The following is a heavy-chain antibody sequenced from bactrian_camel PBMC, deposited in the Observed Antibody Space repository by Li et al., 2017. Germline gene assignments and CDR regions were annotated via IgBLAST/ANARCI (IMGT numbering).Heavy chain of an antibody. CDR1: RYTYNDYC. Sequence: QVQLVESGGGSVQAGGSLRLSCAASRYTYNDYCMTWFRQAPGGEREGVAALDTDGSTAYIDSVKGRFTISQDNSKNTLFLQMNVLRPEDTAMYYCAARKVARGSHFSLGRAPALRRDEYNFWGQGTQVTVS. V-gene: IGHV3S55*01. CDR2: LDTDGST. D-gene: IGHD2*01. CDR3: AARKVARGSHFSLGRAPALRRDEYNF. J-gene: IGHJ4*01.